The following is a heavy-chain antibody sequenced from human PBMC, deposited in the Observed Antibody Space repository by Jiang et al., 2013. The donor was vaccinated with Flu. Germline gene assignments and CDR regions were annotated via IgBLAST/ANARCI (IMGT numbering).Heavy chain of an antibody. Sequence: GSGLVKPSGTLSLTCAVSGGSISSSNWWSWVRQPPGKGLEWIGEIYHSGSTNYNPSLKSRVTISVDKSKNQFSLKLSSVTAADTAVYYCARDLGMGSSGSKSYYGMDVWGQGTTVTVSS. V-gene: IGHV4-4*02. CDR2: IYHSGST. CDR1: GGSISSSNW. D-gene: IGHD6-19*01. J-gene: IGHJ6*02. CDR3: ARDLGMGSSGSKSYYGMDV.